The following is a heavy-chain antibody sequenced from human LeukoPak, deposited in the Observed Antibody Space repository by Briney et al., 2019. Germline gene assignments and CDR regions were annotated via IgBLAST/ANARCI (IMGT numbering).Heavy chain of an antibody. CDR2: IYGSTSA. CDR1: GFTFSSYA. V-gene: IGHV3-66*01. Sequence: GGSLRLSCAASGFTFSSYAINWVRQAPGKGLEWVSLIYGSTSADYADPVKGRFTISRDTSMNTVYLQMNSLRAEDTAVYYCARLNFGDDYWGQGTLVTVSS. CDR3: ARLNFGDDY. D-gene: IGHD4-17*01. J-gene: IGHJ4*02.